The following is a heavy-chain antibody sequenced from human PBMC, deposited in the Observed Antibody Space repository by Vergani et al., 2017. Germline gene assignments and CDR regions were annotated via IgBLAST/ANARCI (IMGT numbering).Heavy chain of an antibody. CDR2: ISGSGGST. Sequence: EVQLVESGGGLVQPGGSLRLSCAASGFTFSSYAMSWVRQAPGKGLEWVSAISGSGGSTYYADSVKGRFTISRDNSKNTLYLQMNSLRAEDTAVYYCAKDPWYYDSSGYYVEWFDPWGQGTLVTVSS. J-gene: IGHJ5*02. CDR3: AKDPWYYDSSGYYVEWFDP. V-gene: IGHV3-23*04. D-gene: IGHD3-22*01. CDR1: GFTFSSYA.